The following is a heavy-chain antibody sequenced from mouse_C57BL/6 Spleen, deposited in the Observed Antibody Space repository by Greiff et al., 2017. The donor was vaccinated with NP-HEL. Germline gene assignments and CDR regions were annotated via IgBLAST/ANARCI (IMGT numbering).Heavy chain of an antibody. V-gene: IGHV1-15*01. CDR1: GYTFTDYE. J-gene: IGHJ3*01. CDR3: TRRWFAY. CDR2: IDPETGGT. Sequence: QVQLQQSGAELVRPGASVTLSCKASGYTFTDYEMHWVKQTPVHGLEWIGAIDPETGGTAYNQKFKGKAILTADKSSITAYMELRSLTSEDSAVYYCTRRWFAYWGQGTLVTVSA.